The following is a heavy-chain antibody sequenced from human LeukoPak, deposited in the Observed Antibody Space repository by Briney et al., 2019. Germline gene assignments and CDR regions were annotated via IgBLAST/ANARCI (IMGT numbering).Heavy chain of an antibody. CDR2: IYYSGST. CDR3: ARPGIAAAGYAFDI. CDR1: GGSISSYY. V-gene: IGHV4-59*01. D-gene: IGHD6-13*01. Sequence: SETLSLTGTVSGGSISSYYWSWIRQPPGKGLEWIGYIYYSGSTNYNPSLKSRVTISVDTSKNQFSLKLSSVTAADTAVYYCARPGIAAAGYAFDIWGQGTMVTVSS. J-gene: IGHJ3*02.